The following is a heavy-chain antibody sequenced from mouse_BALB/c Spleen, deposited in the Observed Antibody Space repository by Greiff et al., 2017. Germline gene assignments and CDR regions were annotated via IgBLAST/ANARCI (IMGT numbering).Heavy chain of an antibody. CDR3: TRDNPVVAPYYAMDY. V-gene: IGHV5-6-4*01. CDR2: ISSGGSYT. J-gene: IGHJ4*01. Sequence: DVQLVESGGDLVKPGGSLKLSCAASGFTFSSYTMSWVRQTPEKRLEWVATISSGGSYTYYPDSVKGRFTISRDNAKNTLYLQMSSLKSEDTAMYYCTRDNPVVAPYYAMDYWGQGTSVTVSS. D-gene: IGHD1-1*01. CDR1: GFTFSSYT.